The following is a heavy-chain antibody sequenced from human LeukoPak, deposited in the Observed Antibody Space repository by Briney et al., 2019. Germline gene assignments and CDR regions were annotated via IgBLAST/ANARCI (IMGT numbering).Heavy chain of an antibody. D-gene: IGHD2-2*01. CDR3: ARGVGYCSSTSCYGSNWFDP. J-gene: IGHJ5*02. Sequence: ASVKVSCKASGYTFTSYDINWVRQATGQGLEWMGWMNPSSGNTGYAQKFQGRVTITRNTSISTAYMELSSLRSEDTAVYYCARGVGYCSSTSCYGSNWFDPWGQGTLVTVSS. CDR2: MNPSSGNT. V-gene: IGHV1-8*03. CDR1: GYTFTSYD.